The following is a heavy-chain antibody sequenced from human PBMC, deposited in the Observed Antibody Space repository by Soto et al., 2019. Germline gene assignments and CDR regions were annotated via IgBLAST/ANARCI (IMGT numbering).Heavy chain of an antibody. Sequence: QVQLVQSGAEVKRPGDSVRVSCKASRYTFTSYDIFWVRQSPGQGLEWMGWIKPDSGDTQYSQNFQGRVTMTRDTSISTAYMELNNLVSDDTAVYYCARRSSTYLNEVIFDPWGQGTLVTVSS. CDR1: RYTFTSYD. CDR3: ARRSSTYLNEVIFDP. CDR2: IKPDSGDT. D-gene: IGHD2-2*01. J-gene: IGHJ5*02. V-gene: IGHV1-2*02.